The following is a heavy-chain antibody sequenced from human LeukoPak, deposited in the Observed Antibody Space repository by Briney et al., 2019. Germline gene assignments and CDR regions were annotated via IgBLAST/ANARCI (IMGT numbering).Heavy chain of an antibody. D-gene: IGHD3-10*01. J-gene: IGHJ5*02. CDR1: GGSISSYY. CDR2: IYYSGST. Sequence: SETLSLTCTVSGGSISSYYWSWIRQPPGKGLEWIGYIYYSGSTNYNPSLKSRVTISVDTSKNQFSLKLSSVTAADTAVYYCARVSVDGSGKWGFDPWGQGTLVTVSS. CDR3: ARVSVDGSGKWGFDP. V-gene: IGHV4-59*01.